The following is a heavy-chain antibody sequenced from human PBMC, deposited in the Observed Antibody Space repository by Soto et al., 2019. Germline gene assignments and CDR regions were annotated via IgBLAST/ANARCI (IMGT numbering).Heavy chain of an antibody. CDR1: GGSISSYY. CDR2: IYYSGST. J-gene: IGHJ6*03. CDR3: ASSAPFGYYYYYMDV. Sequence: SETLSLTCTVSGGSISSYYWSWIRQPPGKGLEWIGYIYYSGSTNYNPSLKSRVTISVDTSKNQFSLKLSSVTAADTAVYYCASSAPFGYYYYYMDVWGKGTTVTVSS. D-gene: IGHD3-16*01. V-gene: IGHV4-59*01.